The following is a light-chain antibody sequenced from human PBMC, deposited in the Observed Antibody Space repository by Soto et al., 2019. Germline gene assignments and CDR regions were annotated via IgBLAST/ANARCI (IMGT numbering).Light chain of an antibody. CDR2: GNS. CDR1: SSNIGATYD. J-gene: IGLJ1*01. Sequence: QSVLTQPHSVSGAPGQGVTISGTGSSSNIGATYDVQWYQQLPGTAPKLLIYGNSNRPSGVPDRFSGSKSGTSASLAITGLQADDESDYYCQSYDSSLSAHYVFGTGTKVTVL. V-gene: IGLV1-40*01. CDR3: QSYDSSLSAHYV.